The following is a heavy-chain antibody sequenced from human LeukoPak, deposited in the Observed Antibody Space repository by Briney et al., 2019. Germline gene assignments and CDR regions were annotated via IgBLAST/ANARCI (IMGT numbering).Heavy chain of an antibody. CDR1: GDSINSYY. CDR3: ARGRWLPNAFDI. J-gene: IGHJ3*02. Sequence: SETLSLTCTVSGDSINSYYWNWIRQPPGKGLEWIGYIYYSGRTDYNPSLKSRVTISVDTSKHQFSMKMKSVTAADTAVYFCARGRWLPNAFDIWGQGTMVTVFS. D-gene: IGHD5-24*01. CDR2: IYYSGRT. V-gene: IGHV4-59*01.